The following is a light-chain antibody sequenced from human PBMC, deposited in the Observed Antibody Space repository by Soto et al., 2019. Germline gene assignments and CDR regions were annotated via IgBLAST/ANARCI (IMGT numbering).Light chain of an antibody. CDR2: EVS. Sequence: QSALTQPPSASGSPGQSVTISCTGTSSDVGTYNYVSWHQQHPGKAPKLLIYEVSKRPSGVPDRFSGSKSGNTASLTDSGLQAVDEADYYCISYARSDTHVFGTGTKLTVL. V-gene: IGLV2-8*01. CDR1: SSDVGTYNY. CDR3: ISYARSDTHV. J-gene: IGLJ1*01.